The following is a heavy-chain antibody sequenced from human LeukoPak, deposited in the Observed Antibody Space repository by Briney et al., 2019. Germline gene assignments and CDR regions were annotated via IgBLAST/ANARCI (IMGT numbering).Heavy chain of an antibody. CDR3: ARETYSGYGGGYFDY. Sequence: PSETLPLTCTVSGGSIRPYYWSWIRQSPGKGLEWIGYIHYSGSTSYNPSFKSRVTTSSDTSKNQFSLKLSSVTAADTAAYYCARETYSGYGGGYFDYWGQGTLVTVSS. CDR1: GGSIRPYY. J-gene: IGHJ4*02. D-gene: IGHD5-12*01. CDR2: IHYSGST. V-gene: IGHV4-59*12.